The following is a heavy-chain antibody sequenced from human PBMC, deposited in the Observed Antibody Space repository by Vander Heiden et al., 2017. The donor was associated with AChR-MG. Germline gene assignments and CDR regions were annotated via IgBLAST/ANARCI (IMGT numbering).Heavy chain of an antibody. Sequence: EVQLVESGGGLVQPGGSLRLPCSASGFTFSSYAMHWVRQAPGKGLEYVSAISSNGGSTYYADSVKGRFTISRDNSKNTLYLQMSSLRAEDTAVYYCVKGGYYYDSSSYDYWGQGTLVTVSS. D-gene: IGHD3-22*01. CDR2: ISSNGGST. V-gene: IGHV3-64D*06. J-gene: IGHJ4*02. CDR1: GFTFSSYA. CDR3: VKGGYYYDSSSYDY.